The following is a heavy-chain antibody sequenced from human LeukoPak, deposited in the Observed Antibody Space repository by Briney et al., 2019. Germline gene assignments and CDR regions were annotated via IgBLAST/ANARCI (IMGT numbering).Heavy chain of an antibody. CDR1: GYTFTGYD. Sequence: ASVKVSCKASGYTFTGYDINWVRQATGQGREWMGGMNPNSGNTGYPQKFHGRVSMTRNTSTSTAYMELSSLTSEDTAVYYYARGYLYYYYMHVWGKGTTVTISS. CDR3: ARGYLYYYYMHV. J-gene: IGHJ6*03. V-gene: IGHV1-8*01. CDR2: MNPNSGNT.